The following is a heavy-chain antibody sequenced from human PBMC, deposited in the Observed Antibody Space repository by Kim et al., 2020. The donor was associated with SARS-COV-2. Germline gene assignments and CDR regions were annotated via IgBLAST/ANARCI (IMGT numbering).Heavy chain of an antibody. CDR3: SSDSWYGFDY. CDR1: GFTFSSYA. CDR2: IAGSGGST. Sequence: GGSLRLSCAASGFTFSSYAMSWVRQAPGKGLEWVSGIAGSGGSTYYADSVNGRFVISRDDSQNMLFLQMNSLRAEDTAVYYCSSDSWYGFDYWGQGTLVTVSS. V-gene: IGHV3-23*01. J-gene: IGHJ4*02. D-gene: IGHD6-13*01.